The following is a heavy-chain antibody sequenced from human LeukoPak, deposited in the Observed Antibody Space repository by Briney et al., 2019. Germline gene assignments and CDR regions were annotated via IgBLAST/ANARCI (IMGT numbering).Heavy chain of an antibody. CDR3: AKEVRGDAFDI. V-gene: IGHV3-30*18. Sequence: GGSLRLSCVASEFTFRSYDMHWVRLAPGKGLEWVAVISYDGSNKDYADSVKGRFTISRDNTKNTLFLQMNSLRAEDTAVYYCAKEVRGDAFDIWGQGTMVTVSS. J-gene: IGHJ3*02. CDR2: ISYDGSNK. D-gene: IGHD3-16*01. CDR1: EFTFRSYD.